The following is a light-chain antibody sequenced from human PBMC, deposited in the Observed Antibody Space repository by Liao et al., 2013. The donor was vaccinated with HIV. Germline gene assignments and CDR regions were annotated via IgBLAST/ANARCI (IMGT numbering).Light chain of an antibody. CDR1: ALPKKY. CDR3: FSADSSGNHKGV. CDR2: EDY. J-gene: IGLJ3*02. Sequence: SYELTQPPSVSVSPGQTARITCSGDALPKKYAYWYQQKSGQAPVPVIYEDYKRPSGIPERFTGASSGTMATLIINGAQVEDEADYYCFSADSSGNHKGVFGGGTKLTVL. V-gene: IGLV3-10*01.